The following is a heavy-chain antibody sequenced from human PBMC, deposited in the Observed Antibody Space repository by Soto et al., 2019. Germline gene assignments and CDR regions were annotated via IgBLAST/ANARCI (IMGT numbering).Heavy chain of an antibody. CDR2: ISGNAGST. J-gene: IGHJ6*02. Sequence: GGSLRLSCAASGFTVSKNAMSWVRQAPGQGLEWVSSISGNAGSTYYADSVKGRLTISRDNSKNTLYLQMNSLRAEDTAVYYCAKSRQQLIGYYYYYGMDVWGQGTTVTVSS. CDR1: GFTVSKNA. D-gene: IGHD3-22*01. V-gene: IGHV3-23*01. CDR3: AKSRQQLIGYYYYYGMDV.